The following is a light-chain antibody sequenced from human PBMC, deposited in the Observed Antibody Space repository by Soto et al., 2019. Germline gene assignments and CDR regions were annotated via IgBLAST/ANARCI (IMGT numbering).Light chain of an antibody. V-gene: IGKV1D-13*01. J-gene: IGKJ4*01. CDR2: DAS. CDR3: QQFNNYTHRELT. CDR1: QGISSA. Sequence: AIQLTQSPSSLSASVGDRVTITCRASQGISSALAWYQQKPGKAPKLLIYDASSLESGVPSRFSGSGSGTDFTLTISSLQPEDFATYYCQQFNNYTHRELTFGGGTKVEIK.